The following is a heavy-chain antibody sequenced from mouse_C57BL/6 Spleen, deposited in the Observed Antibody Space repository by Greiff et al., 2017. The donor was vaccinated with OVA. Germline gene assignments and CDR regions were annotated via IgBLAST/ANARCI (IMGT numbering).Heavy chain of an antibody. CDR3: AREVYGYDVGYYAMDY. CDR1: GYTFTDHT. CDR2: IYPRDGST. J-gene: IGHJ4*01. Sequence: VQLQQSDAELVKPGASVKISCKVSGYTFTDHTIHWMKQRPEQGLEWIGYIYPRDGSTKYNEKFKGKATLTADKSSSTAYMQLNSLTSEDSAVYFCAREVYGYDVGYYAMDYWGQGTSVTVSS. V-gene: IGHV1-78*01. D-gene: IGHD2-2*01.